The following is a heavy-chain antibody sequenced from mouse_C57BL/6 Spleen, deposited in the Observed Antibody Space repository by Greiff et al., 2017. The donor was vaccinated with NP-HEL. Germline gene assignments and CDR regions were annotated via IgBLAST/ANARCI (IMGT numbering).Heavy chain of an antibody. V-gene: IGHV1-55*01. CDR3: AIYGSSYIYFDY. CDR2: IYPGSGST. J-gene: IGHJ2*01. Sequence: QVQLQQPGAELVKPGASVKMSCKASGYTFTSYWITWVKQRPGQGLEWIGDIYPGSGSTNYNEKFKSKATLTVDTSSSTAYMQLSSLTSEDSAVYYCAIYGSSYIYFDYGGQGTTLTVSS. D-gene: IGHD1-1*01. CDR1: GYTFTSYW.